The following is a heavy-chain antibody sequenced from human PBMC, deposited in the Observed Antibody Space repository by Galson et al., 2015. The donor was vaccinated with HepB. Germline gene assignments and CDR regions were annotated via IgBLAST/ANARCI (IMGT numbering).Heavy chain of an antibody. Sequence: SETLSLTCTVSDGSISSSYWSWIRQPAGKGLEWIGRLHTSGNTNYNPSLKSRVTMSVDTSKNQFSLKLTSVTAADTAIYYCARDRAAHSSGWYNGWFDPWGQGTLVTVSS. CDR3: ARDRAAHSSGWYNGWFDP. J-gene: IGHJ5*02. CDR1: DGSISSSY. D-gene: IGHD6-19*01. V-gene: IGHV4-4*07. CDR2: LHTSGNT.